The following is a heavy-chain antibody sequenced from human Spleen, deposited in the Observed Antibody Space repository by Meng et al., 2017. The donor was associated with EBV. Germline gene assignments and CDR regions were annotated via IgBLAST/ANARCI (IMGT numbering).Heavy chain of an antibody. Sequence: QVQVQVSGPRLVKPSETLSLTCTVSGGSISSRSYYWGWIRQPPGKGLEWIGSMYYSGSTSLKSRLTISVDASKNQFSLELSSVTAADTAVYFCARANLGDPHLGYWGQGTLVTVSS. D-gene: IGHD3-10*01. CDR3: ARANLGDPHLGY. J-gene: IGHJ4*02. V-gene: IGHV4-39*01. CDR2: MYYSGST. CDR1: GGSISSRSYY.